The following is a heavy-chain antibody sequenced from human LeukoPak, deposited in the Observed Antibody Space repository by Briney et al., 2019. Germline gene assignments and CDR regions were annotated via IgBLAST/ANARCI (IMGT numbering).Heavy chain of an antibody. Sequence: ASVKVSCKASGYIFSSYAITWVRQAPGQGLEWMGWISAYNGNKNYAQKFQGRVTMTTDTSTSTAYMELRSLRSDDTAVYYCARVGFGEDFDYWGQGTLVTVSS. CDR1: GYIFSSYA. J-gene: IGHJ4*02. CDR2: ISAYNGNK. D-gene: IGHD3-16*01. V-gene: IGHV1-18*01. CDR3: ARVGFGEDFDY.